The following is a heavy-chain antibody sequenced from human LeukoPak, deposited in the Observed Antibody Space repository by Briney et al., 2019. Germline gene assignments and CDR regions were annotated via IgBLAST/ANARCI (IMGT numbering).Heavy chain of an antibody. CDR2: NYYSGST. CDR1: GGSISSSSYY. CDR3: ARHGDGSGWTDFDY. J-gene: IGHJ4*02. D-gene: IGHD6-19*01. Sequence: SETLSLTCTVSGGSISSSSYYWGWIRQPPGKGLEWIGSNYYSGSTYYNPSLKSRVTISVDTSKNQFSLKLSSVTAADTAVYYCARHGDGSGWTDFDYWGQGTLVTVSS. V-gene: IGHV4-39*01.